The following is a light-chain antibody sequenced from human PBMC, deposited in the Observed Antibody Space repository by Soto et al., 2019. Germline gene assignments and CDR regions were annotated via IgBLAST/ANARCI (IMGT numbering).Light chain of an antibody. CDR1: RSDVGSYNL. J-gene: IGLJ2*01. V-gene: IGLV2-23*01. Sequence: QSVLTQPASVSVSPGQSITVSCNGTRSDVGSYNLVSWYQQHPGKAPKLMIYEGSKRPSGVSNRFSGSKSGNTASLTISGLQAEDEADYYCCSYAGSSTLVFGGGTKVTVL. CDR2: EGS. CDR3: CSYAGSSTLV.